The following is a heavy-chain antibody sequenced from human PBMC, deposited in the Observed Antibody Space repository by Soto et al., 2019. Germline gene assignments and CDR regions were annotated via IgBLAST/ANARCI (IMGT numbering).Heavy chain of an antibody. V-gene: IGHV4-4*02. CDR3: ARLVEHGDYGTVIDY. Sequence: SETLSLTCAVSSGSISSSNWWSWVRQPPGKGLEWIGEIYHSGSTNYNPSLKSRVTISVDKSKNQFSLKLSSVTAADTAVYYCARLVEHGDYGTVIDYWGQGTLVTVSS. CDR2: IYHSGST. J-gene: IGHJ4*02. CDR1: SGSISSSNW. D-gene: IGHD4-17*01.